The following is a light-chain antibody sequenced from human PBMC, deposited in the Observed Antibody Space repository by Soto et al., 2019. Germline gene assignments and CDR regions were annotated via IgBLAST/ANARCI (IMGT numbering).Light chain of an antibody. J-gene: IGLJ1*01. V-gene: IGLV4-69*01. CDR1: SGHSSYA. Sequence: QSVLTQSPSASASLGASVKLTCTLSSGHSSYAIAWDQQQPEKGPRYFMKLNSDGSHSKGDGIPDRFSGSSSGAERYLTISSLQSEDEADYYCQTWGTGIQVFGTGTKLTVL. CDR3: QTWGTGIQV. CDR2: LNSDGSH.